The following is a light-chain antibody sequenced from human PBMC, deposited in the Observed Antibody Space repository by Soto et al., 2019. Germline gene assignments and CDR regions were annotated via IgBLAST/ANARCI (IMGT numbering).Light chain of an antibody. Sequence: EIVMTQSPATLSVSPGERATLSCRARQSVGSNLAWYQQKPGQAPRLLIYGASTRATGIPARFSGSGSGTEFTCTISSLQSEDFAIYFCQQYNNWPPDRTFGQGTKVEIK. V-gene: IGKV3-15*01. CDR1: QSVGSN. J-gene: IGKJ1*01. CDR3: QQYNNWPPDRT. CDR2: GAS.